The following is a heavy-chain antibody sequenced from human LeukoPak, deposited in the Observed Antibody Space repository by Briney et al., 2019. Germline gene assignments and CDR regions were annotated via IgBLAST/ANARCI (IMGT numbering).Heavy chain of an antibody. D-gene: IGHD6-6*01. V-gene: IGHV3-30*18. J-gene: IGHJ4*02. CDR2: ISYDGSNK. CDR3: AKGSARYSSSSDY. CDR1: GFTFSNYA. Sequence: GGSLRLSCAASGFTFSNYAMSWVRQAPGKGLEWVAVISYDGSNKYYADSVKGRFTISRDNSKNTLYLQMNSLRAEDTAVYYCAKGSARYSSSSDYWGQGTLVTVSS.